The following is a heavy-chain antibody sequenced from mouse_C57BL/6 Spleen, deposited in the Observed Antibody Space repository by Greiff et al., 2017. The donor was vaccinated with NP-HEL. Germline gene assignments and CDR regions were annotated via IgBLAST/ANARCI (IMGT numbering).Heavy chain of an antibody. CDR3: AKYDYDGSYFDY. Sequence: VQLQQSGAELAKPGASVKLSCKASGYTFTSYWMHWVKQRPGQGLEWIGYINPSSGYTKYNQKFKDKATLTADKSSSTAYMQLSILTYEDSAGYYRAKYDYDGSYFDYWGQGTTLTVSS. V-gene: IGHV1-7*01. CDR2: INPSSGYT. D-gene: IGHD2-4*01. J-gene: IGHJ2*01. CDR1: GYTFTSYW.